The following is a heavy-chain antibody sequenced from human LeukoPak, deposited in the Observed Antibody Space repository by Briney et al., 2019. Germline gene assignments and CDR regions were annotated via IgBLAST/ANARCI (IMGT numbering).Heavy chain of an antibody. V-gene: IGHV3-30*02. J-gene: IGHJ4*02. CDR2: IRFDGTHK. D-gene: IGHD6-13*01. CDR1: GFTFNTYG. CDR3: VREIAAAH. Sequence: PGGPLRLSYAASGFTFNTYGMHWVRQAPGKGLEWVAFIRFDGTHKYYADSVKGRFTISRDNSKNTLFLQMNSLRVEDMAVYYCVREIAAAHWGQGTLVTVSS.